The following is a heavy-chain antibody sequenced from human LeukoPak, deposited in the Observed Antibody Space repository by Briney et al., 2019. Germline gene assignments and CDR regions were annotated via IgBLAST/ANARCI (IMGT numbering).Heavy chain of an antibody. D-gene: IGHD2-2*01. V-gene: IGHV4-31*03. CDR2: IYYSGST. J-gene: IGHJ5*02. Sequence: SESLSLTCTVSGGSISSGGYYWSWIRQHPGKGLEWIGCIYYSGSTYYNPSLKSRVTISVDTSKNQFSLKLSSVTAADTAVYYCARGLVVVVPAAQRDPPNWFDPWGQGTLVTASA. CDR1: GGSISSGGYY. CDR3: ARGLVVVVPAAQRDPPNWFDP.